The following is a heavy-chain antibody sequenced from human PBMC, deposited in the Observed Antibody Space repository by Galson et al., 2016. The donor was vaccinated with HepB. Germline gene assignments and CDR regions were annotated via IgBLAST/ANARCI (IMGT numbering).Heavy chain of an antibody. CDR1: GFTFSGSA. CDR2: IRPENYAT. Sequence: SLRLSCAASGFTFSGSAMHWVHQASGKGLEWVGRIRPENYATAYAASVKGRFIVSRDDSKGTAYLHMDSLKTEDTAVYYCAGGVRDYAPQYWGQGTLVTVSS. CDR3: AGGVRDYAPQY. D-gene: IGHD4-17*01. J-gene: IGHJ4*02. V-gene: IGHV3-73*01.